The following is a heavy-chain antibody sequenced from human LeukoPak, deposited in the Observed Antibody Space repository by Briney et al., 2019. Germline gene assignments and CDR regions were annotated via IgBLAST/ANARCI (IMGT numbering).Heavy chain of an antibody. CDR1: GGSVSSHY. D-gene: IGHD3-22*01. CDR3: ARGADLYYYESSGFLDY. Sequence: PSETLSLTCTVSGGSVSSHYWSWIRQPPGKGLGWIGYIYYTGSTDYIPSLKSRVTISIDTSKNQFSLKLTSVTAADTAMYYCARGADLYYYESSGFLDYWGQGTLVTVSS. V-gene: IGHV4-59*08. CDR2: IYYTGST. J-gene: IGHJ4*02.